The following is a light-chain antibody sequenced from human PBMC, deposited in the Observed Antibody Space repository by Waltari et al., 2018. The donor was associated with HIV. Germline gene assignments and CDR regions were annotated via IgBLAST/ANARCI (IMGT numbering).Light chain of an antibody. CDR2: EVS. CDR1: SSDVGSYSY. V-gene: IGLV2-14*01. Sequence: QSALTQPASVSGSPGQSITISCTGSSSDVGSYSYVSWYQQHPGKAPKLMIYEVSNRAAGFSHRVSGSKSGNTASLTISGLQPEDEADYYCNSYTSISTWVFGGGTKLTVL. CDR3: NSYTSISTWV. J-gene: IGLJ3*02.